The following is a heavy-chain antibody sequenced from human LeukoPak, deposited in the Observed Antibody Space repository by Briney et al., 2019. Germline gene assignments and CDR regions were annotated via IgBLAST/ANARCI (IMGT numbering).Heavy chain of an antibody. CDR3: TTDRGITARPVFDS. Sequence: PGGSLRLSCAASGFTFSDAYLSWVRQAPGKGLECVGRIKSKNDGGTADYAAPVKGRVTISRDDSKNTLYLQMSSLKTEDTAVYYCTTDRGITARPVFDSWGQGTLVTVSS. J-gene: IGHJ4*02. CDR1: GFTFSDAY. CDR2: IKSKNDGGTA. V-gene: IGHV3-15*01. D-gene: IGHD6-6*01.